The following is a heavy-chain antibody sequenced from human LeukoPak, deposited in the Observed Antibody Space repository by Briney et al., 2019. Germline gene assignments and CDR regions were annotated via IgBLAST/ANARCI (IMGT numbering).Heavy chain of an antibody. CDR1: GGTFSSYA. J-gene: IGHJ5*02. D-gene: IGHD3-3*01. CDR2: IIPIFGTA. V-gene: IGHV1-69*05. CDR3: ARGVLRFLEWSSPSRTSWFDP. Sequence: SVKVSCKASGGTFSSYAISWVRQAPGQGLEWMGGIIPIFGTANYAQKFQGRVTITTDESTNTAYMELSSLRSEDTAVYYCARGVLRFLEWSSPSRTSWFDPWGQGTPVTVSS.